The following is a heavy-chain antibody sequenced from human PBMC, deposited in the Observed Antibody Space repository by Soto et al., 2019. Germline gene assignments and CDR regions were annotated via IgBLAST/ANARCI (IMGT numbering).Heavy chain of an antibody. J-gene: IGHJ6*03. CDR1: GFTFSSYA. V-gene: IGHV3-23*01. Sequence: EVQLLESGGGLVQPGGSLRLSCAASGFTFSSYAMSWVRQAPGKGLEWVAAISGSGGSTYYADSVKGRFTISRDNSKITLYLQMNSLRAEDTAVYYCAKMGGGLLRFLEWPSGHMDVWGKGTTVTVSS. CDR2: ISGSGGST. CDR3: AKMGGGLLRFLEWPSGHMDV. D-gene: IGHD3-3*01.